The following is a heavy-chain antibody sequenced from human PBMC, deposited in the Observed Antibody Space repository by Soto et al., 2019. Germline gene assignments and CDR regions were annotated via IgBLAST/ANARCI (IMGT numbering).Heavy chain of an antibody. CDR3: ARGEAGFCSGGSCYSGWFGP. D-gene: IGHD2-15*01. CDR1: GYTFTSYD. J-gene: IGHJ5*02. CDR2: RNPNSGKK. V-gene: IGHV1-8*01. Sequence: QVQLVQSGAEVKKPGASVKVSCKASGYTFTSYDINWVRQATGQGRERVGWRNPNSGKKGYAQRFQGRVTMTRNTSIRTDYMELSSLRSEDTAVYYCARGEAGFCSGGSCYSGWFGPWGQGTLVTVSS.